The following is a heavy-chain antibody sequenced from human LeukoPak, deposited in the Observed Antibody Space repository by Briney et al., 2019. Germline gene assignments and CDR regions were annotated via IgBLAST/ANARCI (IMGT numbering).Heavy chain of an antibody. CDR1: GITLSNYG. V-gene: IGHV3-23*01. CDR3: AKRGVVIRVILVGFHKEAYYFDS. J-gene: IGHJ4*02. CDR2: ISDSGGST. Sequence: GGSLRLSCAVSGITLSNYGMSWVRQAPGEGLEWAAGISDSGGSTNYADSVKGRFTISRDNPKNTLYLQMNSLRAEDTAVYFCAKRGVVIRVILVGFHKEAYYFDSWGQGALVTVSS. D-gene: IGHD3-22*01.